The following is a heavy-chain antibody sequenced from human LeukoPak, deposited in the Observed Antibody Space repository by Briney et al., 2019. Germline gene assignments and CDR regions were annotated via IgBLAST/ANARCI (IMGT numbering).Heavy chain of an antibody. Sequence: ASVKVSCKASGYTFTGYYMHWVRQAPGQGLEWMGWINPNSGGTNYAQKFQGRVAMTRDTSISTAYMELSRLRSDDTAVYYCASTSRGYYDSSGYYSYWGQGTLVTVSS. CDR2: INPNSGGT. D-gene: IGHD3-22*01. J-gene: IGHJ4*02. V-gene: IGHV1-2*02. CDR1: GYTFTGYY. CDR3: ASTSRGYYDSSGYYSY.